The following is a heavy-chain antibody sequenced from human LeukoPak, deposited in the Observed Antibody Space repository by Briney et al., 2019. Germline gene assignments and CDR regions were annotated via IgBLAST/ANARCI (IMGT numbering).Heavy chain of an antibody. J-gene: IGHJ5*02. V-gene: IGHV3-7*03. D-gene: IGHD5-18*01. Sequence: ETLSLTCTVSGGSISRYYWSWIRRPPGKGLEWVANIREERGQEYYVDSVKGRFTISKNSAKNSLYLQMNTLRVEDTAMYYCASLDTAKQPLANHWGQGTLVTVSS. CDR1: GGSISRYY. CDR3: ASLDTAKQPLANH. CDR2: IREERGQE.